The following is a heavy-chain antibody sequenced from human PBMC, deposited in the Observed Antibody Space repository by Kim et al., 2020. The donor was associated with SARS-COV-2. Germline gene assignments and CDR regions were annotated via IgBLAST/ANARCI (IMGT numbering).Heavy chain of an antibody. V-gene: IGHV3-11*01. Sequence: GGSLRLSCAVSGFTFSDYYMSWVRQAPGKGLEWVSYISNSAITIYYAESVKGRFTISRDNAKNSLYLQMNSLRAEDTAVYYCARQGGYYYDSRDAFDIWGQGTMVTVSS. CDR3: ARQGGYYYDSRDAFDI. D-gene: IGHD3-22*01. J-gene: IGHJ3*02. CDR2: ISNSAITI. CDR1: GFTFSDYY.